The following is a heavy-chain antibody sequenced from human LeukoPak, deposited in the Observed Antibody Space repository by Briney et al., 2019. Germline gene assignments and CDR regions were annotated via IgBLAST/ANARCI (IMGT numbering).Heavy chain of an antibody. D-gene: IGHD1-1*01. CDR2: INWNGGST. J-gene: IGHJ6*03. CDR1: GFTFDDHG. V-gene: IGHV3-20*04. CDR3: ARYLEATETTWHYMDV. Sequence: GGSLRLSCAASGFTFDDHGMTWVCQVPGKGLEWVSGINWNGGSTDYADSVKGRFTVSRDNAKNSLYLQMNSLRVEDTGLYYCARYLEATETTWHYMDVWGKGTTVIVSS.